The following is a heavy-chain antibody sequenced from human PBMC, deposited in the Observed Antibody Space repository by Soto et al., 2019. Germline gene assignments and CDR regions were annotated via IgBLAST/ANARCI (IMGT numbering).Heavy chain of an antibody. CDR1: GYTFTGYY. V-gene: IGHV1-2*04. D-gene: IGHD3-22*01. CDR2: INPNSGGT. Sequence: ASVKVSCKASGYTFTGYYMHWVRQAPGQGLEWMGWINPNSGGTNYAQKFQGWVTMNRDTSISTAYMELSRLRSDDTAVYYCARAYYDSSGYSLPNYWGQGTLVTAPQ. J-gene: IGHJ4*02. CDR3: ARAYYDSSGYSLPNY.